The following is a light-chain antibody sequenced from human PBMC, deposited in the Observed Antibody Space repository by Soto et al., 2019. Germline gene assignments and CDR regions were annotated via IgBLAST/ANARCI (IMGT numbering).Light chain of an antibody. CDR1: QSVRRF. CDR3: QQRSNWPPYT. V-gene: IGKV3-11*01. J-gene: IGKJ2*01. CDR2: DVS. Sequence: EIVLTQSPATLSLSPGERATLSCRASQSVRRFLAWYQQKPGQAPRLLIYDVSNRAAGIPARFSGSGSGTDFTLNISSLEPEDSAFYYCQQRSNWPPYTFGQGTKLEIK.